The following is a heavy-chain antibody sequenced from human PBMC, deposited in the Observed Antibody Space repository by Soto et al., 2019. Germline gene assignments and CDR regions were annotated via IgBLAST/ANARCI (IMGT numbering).Heavy chain of an antibody. CDR3: ARGGVTTLLHPIDY. V-gene: IGHV1-69*01. CDR2: IIPIFDTA. Sequence: QVQLVQSGAEVKKPGSSVKVSCKASGGTFSSYVISWVRQAPGQGLEWMGGIIPIFDTANYAQKFQGRVTITADESTSTAYMELSSLRSEDTAVYYCARGGVTTLLHPIDYWGQGTLVTVSS. J-gene: IGHJ4*02. D-gene: IGHD2-21*02. CDR1: GGTFSSYV.